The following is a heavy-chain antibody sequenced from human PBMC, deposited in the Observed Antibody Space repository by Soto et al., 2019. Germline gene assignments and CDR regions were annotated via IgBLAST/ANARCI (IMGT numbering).Heavy chain of an antibody. J-gene: IGHJ6*02. CDR2: IYTSGST. D-gene: IGHD3-3*01. CDR1: GGSISSYY. Sequence: SETLSLTCTVPGGSISSYYWSWIRQPAGKGLEWIGRIYTSGSTNYNPSLKSRVTMSVDTSKNQFSLKLSSVTAADTAVYYCARDSLYYDFWSGYSPSRDYYGMDVWGQGTTVTVSS. CDR3: ARDSLYYDFWSGYSPSRDYYGMDV. V-gene: IGHV4-4*07.